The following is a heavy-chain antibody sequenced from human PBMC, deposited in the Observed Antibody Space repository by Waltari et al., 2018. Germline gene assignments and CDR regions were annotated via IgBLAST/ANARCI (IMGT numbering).Heavy chain of an antibody. J-gene: IGHJ5*01. Sequence: QVHLQESGPGLVKPSETLSLTCTVSNGSLNNNYWSGIRQPPGKRMEWIGWINQITGDTNYNPSLERRVIISSDISKNQFSLKLTSVTAADTAIYYCAREGSLYSSTGGWIGPWGQGMLVTVSS. CDR1: NGSLNNNY. CDR3: AREGSLYSSTGGWIGP. V-gene: IGHV4-59*12. D-gene: IGHD2-2*01. CDR2: INQITGDT.